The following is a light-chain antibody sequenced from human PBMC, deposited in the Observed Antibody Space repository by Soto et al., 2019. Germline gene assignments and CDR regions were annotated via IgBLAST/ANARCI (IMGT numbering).Light chain of an antibody. Sequence: EIVLTQSPGTLSLFPGERATLSCRASQSLSTSYLAWYRLKPGQAPRLLIYAASSRASGIPDRFSGSGSGTDFTLTISRLEPEDFAVYDCQQYGSSPTFGQGTRLEIK. CDR3: QQYGSSPT. J-gene: IGKJ5*01. CDR1: QSLSTSY. V-gene: IGKV3-20*01. CDR2: AAS.